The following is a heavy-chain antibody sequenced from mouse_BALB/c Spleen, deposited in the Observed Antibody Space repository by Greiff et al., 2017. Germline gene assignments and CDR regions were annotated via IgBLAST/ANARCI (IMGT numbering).Heavy chain of an antibody. V-gene: IGHV2-2*02. D-gene: IGHD1-1*01. Sequence: QVQLKESGPGLVQPSQSLSITCTASGFSLTSYGVHWVRQSPGKGLEWLGVIWSGGSTDYNAAVISRLSISKDNSKSQVFFKMNSLQANDTAIYYCATLITTVVMDDWGQGTSVTVSS. CDR1: GFSLTSYG. CDR2: IWSGGST. J-gene: IGHJ4*01. CDR3: ATLITTVVMDD.